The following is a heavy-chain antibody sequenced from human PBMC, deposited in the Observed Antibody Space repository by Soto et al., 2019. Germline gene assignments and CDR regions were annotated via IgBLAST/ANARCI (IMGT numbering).Heavy chain of an antibody. V-gene: IGHV4-59*08. CDR1: GGSIAGYN. D-gene: IGHD3-10*01. Sequence: QVQLQESGPGLVKPSETLSLTCTVSGGSIAGYNCAWIRQTPGKALEWVEYVDDNGDSGYNTSIKSRITLTMDTSKSQFSLHSSSVTAADTAVDYCVIHGRGSHHGQVDVWGRGTTVPVSS. CDR2: VDDNGDS. CDR3: VIHGRGSHHGQVDV. J-gene: IGHJ6*01.